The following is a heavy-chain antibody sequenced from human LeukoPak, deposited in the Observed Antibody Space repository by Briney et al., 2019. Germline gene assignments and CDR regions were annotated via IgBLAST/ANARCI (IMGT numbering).Heavy chain of an antibody. J-gene: IGHJ4*02. Sequence: PSETLSLTCTVSGGSISSYYWSWIRQAPGKGLEWIGEIKQSGGTDYNPSLKSRVTISLDTSTTQFSLRLSSVTAADTAVYYCARGPPQDYCITTNCYFVFDYWGQGTLVTVSS. V-gene: IGHV4-34*01. CDR1: GGSISSYY. CDR2: IKQSGGT. CDR3: ARGPPQDYCITTNCYFVFDY. D-gene: IGHD2-2*01.